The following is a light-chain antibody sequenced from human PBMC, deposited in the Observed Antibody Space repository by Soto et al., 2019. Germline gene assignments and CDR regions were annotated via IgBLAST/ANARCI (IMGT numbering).Light chain of an antibody. J-gene: IGKJ1*01. Sequence: EIVLTQSPGTLSLSPGERATLSCGASQSVSSSYLAWYQHKPGLAPRLLIYDASSRATGIPDRVSGSGSGTDFTLTISRLEPEDFAVYYCQQYDSWTFGQGTKVDIK. V-gene: IGKV3D-20*01. CDR2: DAS. CDR3: QQYDSWT. CDR1: QSVSSSY.